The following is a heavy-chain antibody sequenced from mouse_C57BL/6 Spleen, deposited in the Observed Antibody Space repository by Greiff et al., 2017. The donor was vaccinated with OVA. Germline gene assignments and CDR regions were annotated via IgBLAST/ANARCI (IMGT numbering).Heavy chain of an antibody. J-gene: IGHJ4*01. CDR1: GFTFSSYA. CDR3: AREGKAYAMDY. V-gene: IGHV5-4*01. CDR2: ISDGGSYT. D-gene: IGHD1-3*01. Sequence: EVMLVESGGGLVKPGGSLKLSCAASGFTFSSYAMSWVRQTPEKRLEWVATISDGGSYTYYPDNVKGRFTISRDNAKNNLYLHMSHLKPEDTAMYYCAREGKAYAMDYWGQGTSVTVSS.